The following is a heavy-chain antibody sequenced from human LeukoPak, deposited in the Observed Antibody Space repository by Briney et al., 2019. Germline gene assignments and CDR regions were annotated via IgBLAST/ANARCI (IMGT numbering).Heavy chain of an antibody. CDR2: IIPIFGTA. CDR3: ARDHGYYDDSSGYSDGRFDY. D-gene: IGHD3-22*01. CDR1: GGTWTIYG. V-gene: IGHV1-69*13. Sequence: SVNVSCKASGGTWTIYGISWVRQAPGQGLEWMWGIIPIFGTANNAQKYHSRVTNTADESTSTAYMELSSLRSEDTAVYYCARDHGYYDDSSGYSDGRFDYWGQGTLVTVSS. J-gene: IGHJ4*02.